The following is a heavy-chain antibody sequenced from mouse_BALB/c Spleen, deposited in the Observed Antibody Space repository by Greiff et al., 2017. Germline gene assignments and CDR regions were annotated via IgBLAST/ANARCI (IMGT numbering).Heavy chain of an antibody. CDR1: GYAFSSYW. V-gene: IGHV1-80*01. CDR2: IYPGDGDT. CDR3: AMGVDWYFDV. D-gene: IGHD1-1*01. Sequence: VQLQQSGAELVRPGSSVKISCKASGYAFSSYWMNWVKQRPGQGLEWIGQIYPGDGDTNYNGKFKGKATLTADKSSSTAYIQLSSLTSEDSAVYYCAMGVDWYFDVWGAGTTVTVAS. J-gene: IGHJ1*01.